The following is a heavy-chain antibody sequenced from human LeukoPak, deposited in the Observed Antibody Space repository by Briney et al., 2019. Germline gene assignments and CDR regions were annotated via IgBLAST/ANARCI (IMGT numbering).Heavy chain of an antibody. J-gene: IGHJ4*02. CDR1: GFTFSAYS. CDR3: ASSGSYRFDY. CDR2: ISYGVSTT. V-gene: IGHV3-48*02. D-gene: IGHD1-26*01. Sequence: GGSLRLSCGASGFTFSAYSMNWVRQAPGKGLEWVAYISYGVSTTHYVDSVKGRFTISRDNAKNSLYLQMNSLRDEDTAVYYCASSGSYRFDYWGQGTLVTVSS.